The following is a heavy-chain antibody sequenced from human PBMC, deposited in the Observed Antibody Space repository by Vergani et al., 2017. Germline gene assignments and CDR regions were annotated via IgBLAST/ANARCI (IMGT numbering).Heavy chain of an antibody. J-gene: IGHJ4*02. Sequence: QVQLQQWGAGLLKPSETLSLTCAVYGGSFSGYYWSWIRQPPGKGLEWIGEINHSGSTNYNPSLKSRVTISVDTSKNQFSLKLSSVTAADTAVYYCARTRATYSNYYFDYWGQGTLVTVSS. CDR2: INHSGST. V-gene: IGHV4-34*01. D-gene: IGHD4-11*01. CDR3: ARTRATYSNYYFDY. CDR1: GGSFSGYY.